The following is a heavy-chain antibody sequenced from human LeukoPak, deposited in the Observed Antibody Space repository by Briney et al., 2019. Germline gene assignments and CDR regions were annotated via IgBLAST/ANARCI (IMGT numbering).Heavy chain of an antibody. CDR1: GSSISSGYY. J-gene: IGHJ4*02. D-gene: IGHD6-13*01. CDR2: IYHSGST. CDR3: AKEARDSSSGVEYKFDY. V-gene: IGHV4-38-2*02. Sequence: SETLSLTRTVSGSSISSGYYWGWIRQPPGKGLEWIGRIYHSGSTSYNPPPRRPVTISEDTSKNPFSLKVSAVTAADTAVYYCAKEARDSSSGVEYKFDYWGQGTLVTVSS.